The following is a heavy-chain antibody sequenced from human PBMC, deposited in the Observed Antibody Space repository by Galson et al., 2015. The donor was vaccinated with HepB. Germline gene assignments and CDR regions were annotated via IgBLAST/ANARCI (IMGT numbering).Heavy chain of an antibody. Sequence: SLRLSCAASGFTFSNAWMNWVRQAPGKGLEWVGRIKSKTAGGTTEYAAPVKGRFTISRDDSKNTLYLQMNSLKTEDTAVYHCTVGTPGSSWTRFDYWGQGTLVIVSS. CDR1: GFTFSNAW. CDR2: IKSKTAGGTT. V-gene: IGHV3-15*01. CDR3: TVGTPGSSWTRFDY. D-gene: IGHD6-13*01. J-gene: IGHJ4*02.